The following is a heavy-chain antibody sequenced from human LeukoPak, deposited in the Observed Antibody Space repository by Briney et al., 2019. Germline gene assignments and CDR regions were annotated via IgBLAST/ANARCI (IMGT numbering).Heavy chain of an antibody. D-gene: IGHD2-15*01. V-gene: IGHV4-39*07. CDR1: GGSISSGSYY. J-gene: IGHJ6*03. CDR2: IYYSGST. Sequence: SETLSLTCTVSGGSISSGSYYWGWIRQPPGKGLEWIGSIYYSGSTYYKPSLKSRVTISLDTSKNQFSLKLSSVTAADTAVYYCARGSLFCSGGSCYIYDYYMDVWGKGTTVTVSS. CDR3: ARGSLFCSGGSCYIYDYYMDV.